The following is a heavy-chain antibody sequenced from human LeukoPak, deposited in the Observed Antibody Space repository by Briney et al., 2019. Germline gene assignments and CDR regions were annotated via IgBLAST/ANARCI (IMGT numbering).Heavy chain of an antibody. V-gene: IGHV3-7*01. CDR3: ARLNWNYADY. Sequence: PGGSLRLSCTASGFTFSLYWRTWVRQAPEKGLEWVANIKEDASEKDYVDSVKGRFTISRDNGKNSLYLQMNSLRGEDTAVYYCARLNWNYADYWGQGTLVTVSS. CDR2: IKEDASEK. D-gene: IGHD3-3*01. J-gene: IGHJ4*02. CDR1: GFTFSLYW.